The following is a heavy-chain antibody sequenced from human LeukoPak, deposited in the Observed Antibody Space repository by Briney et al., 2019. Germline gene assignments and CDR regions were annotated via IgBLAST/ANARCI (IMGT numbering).Heavy chain of an antibody. CDR2: YGSGDIR. CDR1: GFTFREYA. Sequence: GSLRLSCAGSGFTFREYAMNWVRQAPGKGLEWVSVYGSGDIRYYTDSMKGRFTISRDDSKNTLSLQMNNLRPEDTAIYYCAKGSWPGNGIYDPFDLWGRGTIVIVSS. V-gene: IGHV3-23*01. CDR3: AKGSWPGNGIYDPFDL. D-gene: IGHD2-8*01. J-gene: IGHJ3*01.